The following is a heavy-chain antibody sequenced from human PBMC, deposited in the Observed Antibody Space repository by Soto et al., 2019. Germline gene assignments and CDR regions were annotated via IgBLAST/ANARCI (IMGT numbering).Heavy chain of an antibody. CDR3: ARNEGVGAAGLYYSYSMDV. J-gene: IGHJ6*03. Sequence: SETLSLTCTVSGGSISSYYWSWIRQPPGKGLEWIGYIYYSGSTNYNPSLKSRVTISVDTSKNQFSLKLSSVTAADTAVYYCARNEGVGAAGLYYSYSMDVSGKGTTVSVSS. D-gene: IGHD6-13*01. CDR2: IYYSGST. V-gene: IGHV4-59*01. CDR1: GGSISSYY.